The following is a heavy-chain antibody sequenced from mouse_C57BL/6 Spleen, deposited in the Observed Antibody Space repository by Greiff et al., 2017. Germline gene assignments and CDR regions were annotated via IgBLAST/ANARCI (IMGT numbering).Heavy chain of an antibody. CDR2: INYDGSST. CDR3: ARGRGSSPYYFDY. CDR1: GFTFSDYY. Sequence: DVHLVESEGGLVQPGSSMKLSCTASGFTFSDYYMAWVRQVPEKGLDWVANINYDGSSTYYLDSLKSRFIISRDNAKNILYLQMSSLKSEDTATYYCARGRGSSPYYFDYWGQGTTLTVSS. V-gene: IGHV5-16*01. D-gene: IGHD1-1*01. J-gene: IGHJ2*01.